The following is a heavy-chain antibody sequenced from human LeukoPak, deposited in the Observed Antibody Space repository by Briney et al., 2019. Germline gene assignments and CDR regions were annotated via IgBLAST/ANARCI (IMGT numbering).Heavy chain of an antibody. CDR2: ISGSGGST. CDR1: GFTFSSYA. CDR3: AKDLINSDTAMADYFDY. J-gene: IGHJ4*02. V-gene: IGHV3-23*01. D-gene: IGHD5-18*01. Sequence: GGSLRLSCAASGFTFSSYAMSWVRQAPGKGLEWVSAISGSGGSTYYADSVKGRFTISRDNSKNTLYLQRNSLRAEDTAVYYCAKDLINSDTAMADYFDYWGQGTLVTVSS.